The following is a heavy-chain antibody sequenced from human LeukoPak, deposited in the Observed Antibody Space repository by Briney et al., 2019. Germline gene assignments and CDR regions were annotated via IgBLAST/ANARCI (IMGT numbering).Heavy chain of an antibody. CDR3: AGGIQPLREAFFDY. CDR1: GFTFGSYA. CDR2: ISYDGSNK. D-gene: IGHD5-18*01. J-gene: IGHJ4*02. V-gene: IGHV3-30-3*01. Sequence: GGSLRPSCAASGFTFGSYAMHWVRQAPGKGLEWVAVISYDGSNKYYADSVKGRFTISRDNSKNTLYLRMNSLRAEDTAVYYCAGGIQPLREAFFDYWGQGTLVTVSS.